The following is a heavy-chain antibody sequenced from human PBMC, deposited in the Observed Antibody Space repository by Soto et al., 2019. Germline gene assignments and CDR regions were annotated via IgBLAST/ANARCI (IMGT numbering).Heavy chain of an antibody. CDR2: IWYDGSNK. V-gene: IGHV3-33*01. CDR1: GFTFSSYG. Sequence: GGSLRLCCAASGFTFSSYGMHWVRQAPGKGLEWVAVIWYDGSNKYYADSVKGRFTISRDNSKNTLYLQMNSLRAEDTAVYYCARDFAPGGYYYYGMDVWGQGTTVTVSS. D-gene: IGHD2-21*01. J-gene: IGHJ6*02. CDR3: ARDFAPGGYYYYGMDV.